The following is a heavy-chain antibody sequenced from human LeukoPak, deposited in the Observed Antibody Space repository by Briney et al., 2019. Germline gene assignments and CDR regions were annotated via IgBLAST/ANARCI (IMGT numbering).Heavy chain of an antibody. V-gene: IGHV3-30*02. CDR2: IRYDGSNK. Sequence: GGSLRLSCAASGFTFSHYGMHWVRQAPGKGLEWVAFIRYDGSNKYYADSVKGRFTISRDNSKNTLYLQMNSLRAEDTAVYFCAKVGLKMVLYYYMDVWGKGTTVTISS. CDR3: AKVGLKMVLYYYMDV. CDR1: GFTFSHYG. D-gene: IGHD2-8*01. J-gene: IGHJ6*03.